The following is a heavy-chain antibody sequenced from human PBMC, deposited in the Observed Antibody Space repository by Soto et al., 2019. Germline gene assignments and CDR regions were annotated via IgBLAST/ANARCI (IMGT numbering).Heavy chain of an antibody. CDR3: ARLDCISTSCTGVVDV. CDR1: GGTFSSYA. Sequence: ASVKVSCKASGGTFSSYAISWVRPAPGQGLEWMGGIIPIFGTANYAQKFQGRVTITADESTSTAYMELRSLRSDDTAVYYCARLDCISTSCTGVVDVWGQGTTVTVSS. J-gene: IGHJ6*02. D-gene: IGHD2-2*01. CDR2: IIPIFGTA. V-gene: IGHV1-69*13.